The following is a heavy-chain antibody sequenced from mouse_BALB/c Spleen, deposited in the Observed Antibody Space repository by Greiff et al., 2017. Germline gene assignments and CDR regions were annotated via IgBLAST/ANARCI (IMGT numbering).Heavy chain of an antibody. D-gene: IGHD2-2*01. J-gene: IGHJ2*01. V-gene: IGHV1-14*01. CDR3: ARRGNYGYDYFDY. Sequence: VQLKESGPELVKPGASVKMSCKASGYTFTSYVMHWVKQKPGQGLEWIGYINPYNDGTKYNEKFKGKATLTSDKSSSTAYMELSSLTSEDSAVYYCARRGNYGYDYFDYWGQGTTLTVSS. CDR2: INPYNDGT. CDR1: GYTFTSYV.